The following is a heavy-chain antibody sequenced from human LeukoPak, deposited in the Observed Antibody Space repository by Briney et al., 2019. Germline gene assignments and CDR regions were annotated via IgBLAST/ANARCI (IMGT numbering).Heavy chain of an antibody. CDR2: LSGSGGYT. CDR3: ARAGGSGWYSLDY. Sequence: PGGSLRLSCAASGFTSSSYAMSWVRQAPGKGLEWVSALSGSGGYTYYGDSVKGRFTISRDNSKNTVFLQMNSLRAGDTAVYYCARAGGSGWYSLDYWGQGTLVTVSS. J-gene: IGHJ4*02. V-gene: IGHV3-23*01. D-gene: IGHD6-19*01. CDR1: GFTSSSYA.